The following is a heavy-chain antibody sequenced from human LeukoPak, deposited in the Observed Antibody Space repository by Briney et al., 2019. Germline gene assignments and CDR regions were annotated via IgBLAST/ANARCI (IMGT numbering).Heavy chain of an antibody. Sequence: GGSLRLSCAVSGLTLGDSAIHWVRQAAGKGLEWVGRIRRKSDTYATAYAVSLKDRFTVSRDDSRNTAFLQMNNLNIDDTAVYYCPRSVGFGFDYWGQGTLVTVSS. J-gene: IGHJ4*02. CDR1: GLTLGDSA. D-gene: IGHD3-16*01. V-gene: IGHV3-73*01. CDR2: IRRKSDTYAT. CDR3: PRSVGFGFDY.